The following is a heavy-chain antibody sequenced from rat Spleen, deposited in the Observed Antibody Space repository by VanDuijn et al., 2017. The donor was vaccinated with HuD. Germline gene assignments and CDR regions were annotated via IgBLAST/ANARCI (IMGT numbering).Heavy chain of an antibody. CDR2: MWTAGTT. CDR3: TRGTGFDY. Sequence: QVQLKESGPGLVQPSQTLSLTCTVSGFSLTSNSVSWVRQPPGKGLEWMGVMWTAGTTTHNSALRSRLSINRDTSKSQVFLKMNSLQTEDTALYYCTRGTGFDYWGQGVMVTVSS. CDR1: GFSLTSNS. D-gene: IGHD4-2*01. V-gene: IGHV2-1*01. J-gene: IGHJ2*01.